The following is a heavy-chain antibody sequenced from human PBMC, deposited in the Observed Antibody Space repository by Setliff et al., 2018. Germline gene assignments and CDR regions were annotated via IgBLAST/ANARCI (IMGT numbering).Heavy chain of an antibody. V-gene: IGHV1-18*04. Sequence: ASVKVSCKASGYMFRSYGINWMRQAPGQGFEWMGWISAYNDKTRSIEKFQDRLTLTMDTSTNTVFMELRNLRADDTATYYCARDGGKYCATTSCFHFDYWGQGTQVTVPS. CDR3: ARDGGKYCATTSCFHFDY. CDR1: GYMFRSYG. CDR2: ISAYNDKT. J-gene: IGHJ4*02. D-gene: IGHD2-2*01.